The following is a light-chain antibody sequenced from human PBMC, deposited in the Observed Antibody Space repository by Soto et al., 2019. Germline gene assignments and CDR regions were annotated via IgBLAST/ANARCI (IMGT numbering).Light chain of an antibody. V-gene: IGLV2-14*01. Sequence: QSVLTQPASVSGSPGQSITISCTGTSSDVGGYNYVSWYQQHPGKAPKLMIYEVSNRPSGVSNRFSGSKSGNTASLTISGLQAEDEADNYCSSYTSRSTLFGGVTKLTVL. CDR3: SSYTSRSTL. CDR1: SSDVGGYNY. CDR2: EVS. J-gene: IGLJ2*01.